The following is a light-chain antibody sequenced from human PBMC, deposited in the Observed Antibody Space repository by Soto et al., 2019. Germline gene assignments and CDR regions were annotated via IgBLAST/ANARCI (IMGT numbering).Light chain of an antibody. Sequence: QSALTQPASVSGSPGQSITISCTGTSSDVGGYNFVSWYQQHPAKAPKLMIYEVSNRPSGVSNRFSGSKSGNTASLTISGLQAEDEAGYYCSSYTSGSTVVFGGGTKLTVL. CDR2: EVS. CDR3: SSYTSGSTVV. CDR1: SSDVGGYNF. V-gene: IGLV2-14*01. J-gene: IGLJ2*01.